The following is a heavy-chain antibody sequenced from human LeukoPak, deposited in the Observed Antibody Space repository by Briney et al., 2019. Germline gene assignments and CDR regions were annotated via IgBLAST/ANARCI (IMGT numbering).Heavy chain of an antibody. V-gene: IGHV3-23*01. CDR3: AKGAYSGYSSFDY. CDR2: ISGSGGST. Sequence: GGSLRLSCAASGFTFSSDAMSWGRQAPGKGLEWGSAISGSGGSTYYADSVKGRFTISRDNSKNTLYLQMNSLRAEDTAVYYCAKGAYSGYSSFDYWGQGTLVTVSS. D-gene: IGHD5-12*01. CDR1: GFTFSSDA. J-gene: IGHJ4*02.